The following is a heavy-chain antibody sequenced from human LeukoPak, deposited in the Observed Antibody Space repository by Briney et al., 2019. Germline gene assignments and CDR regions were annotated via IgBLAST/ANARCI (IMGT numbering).Heavy chain of an antibody. D-gene: IGHD4-17*01. CDR3: AREERLRGTDWFPS. Sequence: SETLSLTCTVSGGSISSYYWSWIRQPPGKGLEWIGYIHYSGNFDYNPSLKSRVTISVDTSNNQFSMRLASVTAADTAVYYCAREERLRGTDWFPSWGQGTLVTVSS. CDR1: GGSISSYY. CDR2: IHYSGNF. J-gene: IGHJ5*01. V-gene: IGHV4-59*12.